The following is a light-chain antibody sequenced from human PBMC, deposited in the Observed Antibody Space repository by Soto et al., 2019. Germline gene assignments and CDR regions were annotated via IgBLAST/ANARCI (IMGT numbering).Light chain of an antibody. Sequence: EIVLTQSPDTLSLSPGERATLSCRTSQSLSSNYLAWYQQRPGQAPRLLIYGASSRATGIPDRFSGSGSGTDFTLSISRLEPEDFAVYYCQQRSNWPGTFGQGTKVDIK. CDR2: GAS. V-gene: IGKV3D-20*02. CDR3: QQRSNWPGT. J-gene: IGKJ1*01. CDR1: QSLSSNY.